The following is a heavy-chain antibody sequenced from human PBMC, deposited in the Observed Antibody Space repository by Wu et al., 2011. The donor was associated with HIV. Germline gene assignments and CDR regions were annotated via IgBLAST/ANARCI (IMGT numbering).Heavy chain of an antibody. V-gene: IGHV1-18*01. Sequence: QVQLVQSGAEVKKPGSSVKVSCEASGGTFSTYTVIWVRQAPGQGLEWMGWISPYDGDTKYPQKLQGRVTMTTDTSTGTAYMELRSLRSDDTGVYYCARDDSSGWPEGFDYWGQGTLGHRLL. CDR2: ISPYDGDT. J-gene: IGHJ4*02. CDR1: GGTFSTYT. D-gene: IGHD6-19*01. CDR3: ARDDSSGWPEGFDY.